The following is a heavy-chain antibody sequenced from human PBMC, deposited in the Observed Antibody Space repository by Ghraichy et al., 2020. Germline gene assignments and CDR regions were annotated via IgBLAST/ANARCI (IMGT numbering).Heavy chain of an antibody. CDR1: GFTFSSYD. J-gene: IGHJ2*01. CDR2: IGTAGDP. V-gene: IGHV3-13*05. Sequence: GESLRLSCAASGFTFSSYDMHWVRQATGKGLEWVSAIGTAGDPYYPGSVKGRFTISRENAKNSLYLQMNSLRAGDTAVYYCAREEVGGPAGGGYFDLWGRGTLVTVSS. D-gene: IGHD1-26*01. CDR3: AREEVGGPAGGGYFDL.